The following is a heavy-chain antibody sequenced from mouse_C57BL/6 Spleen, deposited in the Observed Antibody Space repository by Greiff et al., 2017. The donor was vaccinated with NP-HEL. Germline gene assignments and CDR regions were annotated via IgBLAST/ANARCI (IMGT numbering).Heavy chain of an antibody. Sequence: VQLQQPGAELVRPGTSVKLSCKASGYTFTSYWMHWVKQRPGQGLEWIGVIDPSDSYTNYNQKFKGKATLTVDTSSSTAYMQLSSLTSEDSAVYYCARGHYYGSPTDYFDYWGQGTTLTVSS. CDR3: ARGHYYGSPTDYFDY. CDR1: GYTFTSYW. V-gene: IGHV1-59*01. D-gene: IGHD1-1*01. J-gene: IGHJ2*01. CDR2: IDPSDSYT.